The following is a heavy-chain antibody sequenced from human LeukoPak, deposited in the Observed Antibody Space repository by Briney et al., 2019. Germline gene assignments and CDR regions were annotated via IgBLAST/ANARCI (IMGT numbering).Heavy chain of an antibody. D-gene: IGHD3-10*01. CDR3: ARSAITFKRSPTMLRY. J-gene: IGHJ4*02. CDR1: GCTFSSYV. Sequence: GRSRRLSWAAAGCTFSSYVRYGVRQPPGKGLEWVVVIWDDGGNKYYAHSVKGRLNISRDNYKNTLYLQMHSLRAEDTAVYYCARSAITFKRSPTMLRYWGQGTLVTVSS. CDR2: IWDDGGNK. V-gene: IGHV3-33*01.